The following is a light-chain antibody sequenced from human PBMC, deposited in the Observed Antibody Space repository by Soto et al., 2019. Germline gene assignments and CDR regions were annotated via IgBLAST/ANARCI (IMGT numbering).Light chain of an antibody. CDR1: SSDVGVYTH. J-gene: IGLJ2*01. V-gene: IGLV2-14*01. Sequence: QSALTQPASVSGSPGQSITVSCTGTSSDVGVYTHVSWYQQHPGKAPKLIIYEVSDRPSGVSNRFSGSKSGNTASLTISGLQTEDEADYYCCSYTSISTSAVFGGGTKLTVL. CDR2: EVS. CDR3: CSYTSISTSAV.